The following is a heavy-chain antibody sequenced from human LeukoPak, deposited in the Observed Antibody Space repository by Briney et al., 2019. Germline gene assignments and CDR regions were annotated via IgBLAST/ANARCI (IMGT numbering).Heavy chain of an antibody. CDR3: ARATYYYGSGAI. Sequence: PSETLSLTCAISGGSFSGYSWSWIRQPPGKGLEWIGEINHSGSTNYNPSLKSRVTISVDTSKNQFSLKLSSVTAADTAVYYCARATYYYGSGAIWGQGTLVTVSS. V-gene: IGHV4-34*01. J-gene: IGHJ4*02. CDR2: INHSGST. CDR1: GGSFSGYS. D-gene: IGHD3-10*01.